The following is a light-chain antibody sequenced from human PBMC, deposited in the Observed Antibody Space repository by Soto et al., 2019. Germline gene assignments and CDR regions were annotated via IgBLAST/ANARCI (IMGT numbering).Light chain of an antibody. Sequence: EIVLTQSPGTLSLSPGERATLSCRASQNIATSLAWFQQKRGQAPRLLIYDASSRATGIPDRFSGSGSGTDFTVAISRRAPEEFAVYYCQVYGGARYTFGQGTKLEIK. CDR1: QNIATS. J-gene: IGKJ2*01. CDR3: QVYGGARYT. V-gene: IGKV3-20*01. CDR2: DAS.